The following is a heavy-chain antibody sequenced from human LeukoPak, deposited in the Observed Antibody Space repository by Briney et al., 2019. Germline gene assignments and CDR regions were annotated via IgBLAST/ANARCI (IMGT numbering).Heavy chain of an antibody. CDR3: ARDLLGSATSYSSGAWDY. J-gene: IGHJ4*02. V-gene: IGHV3-11*04. D-gene: IGHD3-9*01. Sequence: GGSLRLSCAASGFTFSDYYMSWIRQAPGKGLEWVSYISSNNAPIYYADSVKGRFTISRDNAKNSLYLQMNSLRAEDTAVYYCARDLLGSATSYSSGAWDYWGQGTLVTVSS. CDR2: ISSNNAPI. CDR1: GFTFSDYY.